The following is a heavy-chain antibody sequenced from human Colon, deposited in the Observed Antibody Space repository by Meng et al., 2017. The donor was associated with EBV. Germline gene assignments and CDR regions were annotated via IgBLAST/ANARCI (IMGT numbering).Heavy chain of an antibody. D-gene: IGHD6-19*01. Sequence: QVQLQESGPGLVKPSETLSVTCAVSGGSISRSDWWSWVRQPPGKGLEWIGETSHSGSTDYSPSLKSRVTISVDKSKNQFSLNLSSVTAADTAVYYCARVGQWLPIDYWGQGTLVTVSS. CDR3: ARVGQWLPIDY. J-gene: IGHJ4*02. CDR2: TSHSGST. V-gene: IGHV4-4*02. CDR1: GGSISRSDW.